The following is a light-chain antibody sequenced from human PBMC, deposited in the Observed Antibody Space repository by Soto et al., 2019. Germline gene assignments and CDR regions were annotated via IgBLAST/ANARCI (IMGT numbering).Light chain of an antibody. V-gene: IGKV1-6*01. Sequence: KMCRSPLSPYHYIEDRVTITCGASQGIRNDLGWYQQKPGKAPKLLIYAASSLQSGVPSRFSGSGSGTDFTLTISSLQPEDFATYYCLQDDYYPRTFGQGTKVDIK. CDR2: AAS. CDR3: LQDDYYPRT. J-gene: IGKJ1*01. CDR1: QGIRND.